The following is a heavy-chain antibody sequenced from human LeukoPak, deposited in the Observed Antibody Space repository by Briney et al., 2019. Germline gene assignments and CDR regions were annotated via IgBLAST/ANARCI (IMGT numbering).Heavy chain of an antibody. V-gene: IGHV3-21*01. Sequence: GGSLRLSCAASGFTFSSYSMNWVRQAPGKGLEWVSSISSSSSYIYYADSVKGRFTISRDNAKNSLYLQMNSLRAEDTAVYYCARAFNGILTPYASLFDYWGQGTLVTVSS. CDR1: GFTFSSYS. CDR2: ISSSSSYI. J-gene: IGHJ4*02. D-gene: IGHD3-9*01. CDR3: ARAFNGILTPYASLFDY.